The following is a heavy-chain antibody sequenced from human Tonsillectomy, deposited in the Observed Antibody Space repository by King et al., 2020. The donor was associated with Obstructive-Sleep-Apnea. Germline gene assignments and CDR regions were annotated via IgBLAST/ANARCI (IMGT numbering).Heavy chain of an antibody. CDR3: ARDQVATQDDPLDY. V-gene: IGHV3-11*06. D-gene: IGHD5-12*01. J-gene: IGHJ4*02. CDR1: GFTFSDYY. Sequence: VQLVESGGRLVKPGGSLRLSCAASGFTFSDYYMSWIRQAPGKGLEWVSYISSSSSYTNYADSVKGRFTISRDNAKNSLYFQMNSLRAEDTAVYYCARDQVATQDDPLDYWGQGTLVTVSS. CDR2: ISSSSSYT.